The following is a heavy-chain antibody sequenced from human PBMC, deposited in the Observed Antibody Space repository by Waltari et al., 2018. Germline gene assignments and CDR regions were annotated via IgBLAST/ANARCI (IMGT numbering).Heavy chain of an antibody. CDR2: IYYSGST. V-gene: IGHV4-59*11. J-gene: IGHJ4*02. CDR3: ARVIDSSGYPFDY. Sequence: QVQLQESGPGLVKPSETLSLTCTVSGGSISSHYWSWIRQPPGKGLEWIGYIYYSGSTTYNPSLKSRVTISVDTSKNQFSLKLSSVTAADTAVYYCARVIDSSGYPFDYWGQGTLVTVSS. CDR1: GGSISSHY. D-gene: IGHD3-22*01.